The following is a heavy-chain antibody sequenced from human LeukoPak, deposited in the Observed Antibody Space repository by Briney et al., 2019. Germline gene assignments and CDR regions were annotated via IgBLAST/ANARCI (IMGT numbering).Heavy chain of an antibody. CDR3: ASGTTSGNYYYGMDV. D-gene: IGHD3-10*01. V-gene: IGHV1-46*01. Sequence: ASVKVSCKGSGYTFTSYYMHWVRQAPGQGLEWMGIINPSGGSTSYAQKFQGRVTMTRDTSTSTVYMELSSLRSEDTAVYYCASGTTSGNYYYGMDVWGQGTTVTVSS. CDR2: INPSGGST. CDR1: GYTFTSYY. J-gene: IGHJ6*02.